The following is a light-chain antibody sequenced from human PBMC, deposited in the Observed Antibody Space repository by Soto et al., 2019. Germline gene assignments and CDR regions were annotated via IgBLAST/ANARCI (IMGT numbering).Light chain of an antibody. CDR2: AAS. CDR1: QTVNTY. Sequence: DIQMTQSPSSLSASIGDRVTITCRASQTVNTYLHWYQQKPGKAPKLLIYAASNLQNGVPSRFSGSGSGTNFTLSLNSLQPEDFATYYCQQGYSNPWTFGQGTKVDIK. V-gene: IGKV1-39*01. J-gene: IGKJ1*01. CDR3: QQGYSNPWT.